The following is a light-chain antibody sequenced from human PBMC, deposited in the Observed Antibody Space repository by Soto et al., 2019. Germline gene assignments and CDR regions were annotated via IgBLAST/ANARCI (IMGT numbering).Light chain of an antibody. J-gene: IGKJ1*01. Sequence: EIPMTQSPSCLCASVGDRVTIXCRASQGFSNYLAWYQQKPGKVRKLLIYAASSLQSGGPPRFSGSGSETDFTRPISSLQPEDFATYSCRQSYSTTWTFGQGTKV. CDR2: AAS. CDR1: QGFSNY. CDR3: RQSYSTTWT. V-gene: IGKV1-39*01.